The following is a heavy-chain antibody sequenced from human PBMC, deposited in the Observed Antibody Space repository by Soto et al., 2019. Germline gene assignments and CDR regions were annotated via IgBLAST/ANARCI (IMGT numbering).Heavy chain of an antibody. CDR1: GFTFSSYA. V-gene: IGHV3-30-3*01. CDR2: ISYDGSDK. CDR3: ARDYYKYYDSSGYYRSPAY. Sequence: GGSLRLSCAASGFTFSSYAMHWVRQAPGKGLEWVALISYDGSDKDYADSVKGRFTITRDNSRNTLFLQMNSLRAEDTAVYYCARDYYKYYDSSGYYRSPAYWGQGTLVTVSS. J-gene: IGHJ4*02. D-gene: IGHD3-22*01.